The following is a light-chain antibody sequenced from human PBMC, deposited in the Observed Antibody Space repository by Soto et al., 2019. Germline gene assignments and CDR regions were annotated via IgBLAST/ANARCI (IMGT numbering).Light chain of an antibody. Sequence: QSALTQPPSASGSPGQSVTISCTGTSSDVGGYNYVSWYQQHPGKAPKLMIYEVSKRPSGVPDRFSDSKSGNTASLTVSGLQDEDEADYYCSSYAGSNKGVFGGGTKLTVL. CDR2: EVS. CDR3: SSYAGSNKGV. CDR1: SSDVGGYNY. J-gene: IGLJ3*02. V-gene: IGLV2-8*01.